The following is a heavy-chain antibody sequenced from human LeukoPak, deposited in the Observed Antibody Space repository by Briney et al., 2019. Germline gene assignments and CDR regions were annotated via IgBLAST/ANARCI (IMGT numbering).Heavy chain of an antibody. CDR1: GYTFTSYD. CDR3: ARGEVGFGVVMEDWSAP. CDR2: MNSNSGST. Sequence: GASVKDSCKASGYTFTSYDINWVRQATGQGLEWMGWMNSNSGSTGYAQKFQGRVTMTRNTSISTAYMELRSLRSEDTAVYYGARGEVGFGVVMEDWSAPWSEGTLVTVPS. D-gene: IGHD3-3*01. J-gene: IGHJ5*02. V-gene: IGHV1-8*01.